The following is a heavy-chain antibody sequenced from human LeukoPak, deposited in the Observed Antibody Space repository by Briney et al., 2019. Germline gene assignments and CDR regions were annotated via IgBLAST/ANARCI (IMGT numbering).Heavy chain of an antibody. CDR2: IKEDGTTI. V-gene: IGHV3-7*01. Sequence: GGSLRLSCTASGFTFSNYWMDWVRQAPGKELEWLANIKEDGTTIYYVDSVKGRFTISRDNAKNSLYLQMNSVRDEDTAVYYCARVVDYGWFDPWGQGTLVAVSS. CDR3: ARVVDYGWFDP. D-gene: IGHD3-16*01. CDR1: GFTFSNYW. J-gene: IGHJ5*02.